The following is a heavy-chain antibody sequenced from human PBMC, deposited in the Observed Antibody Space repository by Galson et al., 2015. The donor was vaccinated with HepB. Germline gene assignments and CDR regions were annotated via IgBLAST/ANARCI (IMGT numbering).Heavy chain of an antibody. CDR3: AKVATGFLEWFQYWYFDL. D-gene: IGHD3-3*01. Sequence: SLRLSCAASGFTFSSYAMSWVRQAPGKGLEWVSAISGSGGSTYYADSVKGRFTISRDNSKNTLYLQMNSLRAEDTAVYYCAKVATGFLEWFQYWYFDLWGRGTLVTVSS. V-gene: IGHV3-23*01. J-gene: IGHJ2*01. CDR2: ISGSGGST. CDR1: GFTFSSYA.